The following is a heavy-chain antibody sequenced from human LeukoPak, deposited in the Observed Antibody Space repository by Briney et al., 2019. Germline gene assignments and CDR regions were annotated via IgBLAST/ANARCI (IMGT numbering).Heavy chain of an antibody. Sequence: ASVKVSCRASGYTFTSYGISWVRQAPGQGLEWMGWISAYNGNTNYAQKLQGRVTMTTDTSTSTAYMELRSLRSDDTAVYYCARDGDIVATKGVDYWGQGTLVTVSS. D-gene: IGHD5-12*01. CDR2: ISAYNGNT. CDR3: ARDGDIVATKGVDY. CDR1: GYTFTSYG. J-gene: IGHJ4*02. V-gene: IGHV1-18*01.